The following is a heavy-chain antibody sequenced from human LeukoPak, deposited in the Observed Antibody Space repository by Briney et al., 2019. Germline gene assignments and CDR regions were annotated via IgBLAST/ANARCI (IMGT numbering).Heavy chain of an antibody. CDR2: ISGSGGST. Sequence: QSGGSLRLSCAASGFTFSSYAMSWVRQAPGKGLEWVSAISGSGGSTYYADSVKGRFTISRDNSKNTLYLQMNSLRAEDTAVYYCAKGLRLGELSFFDYWGQGTLVTVSS. J-gene: IGHJ4*02. D-gene: IGHD3-16*02. CDR1: GFTFSSYA. CDR3: AKGLRLGELSFFDY. V-gene: IGHV3-23*01.